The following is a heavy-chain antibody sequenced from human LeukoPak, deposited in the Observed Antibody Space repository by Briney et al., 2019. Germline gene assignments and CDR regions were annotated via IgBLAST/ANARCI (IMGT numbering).Heavy chain of an antibody. CDR1: CGSISSFY. J-gene: IGHJ4*02. V-gene: IGHV4-59*08. D-gene: IGHD6-19*01. CDR2: IYYTGST. Sequence: SETLSLTCCVSCGSISSFYWSWIRQPPGKVLDSIGYIYYTGSTNYNPSLKSRVTMSVSTSKNQFSLKMNSVTAADTAVYYCARLASSGWSHCDYWGQGTLVTVSS. CDR3: ARLASSGWSHCDY.